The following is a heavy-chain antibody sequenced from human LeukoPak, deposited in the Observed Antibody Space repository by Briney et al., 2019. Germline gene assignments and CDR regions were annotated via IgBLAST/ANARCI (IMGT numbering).Heavy chain of an antibody. V-gene: IGHV3-7*01. CDR3: ARVGSGSSNAFDI. CDR1: GFTFSSYW. CDR2: IKQDGSEK. Sequence: PGGSLRLSCAASGFTFSSYWMSWVRQAPGKGLEWVANIKQDGSEKYYVDSVKGRFTISRDNAKNSLYPQMNSLRAEDTAVYYCARVGSGSSNAFDIRGQGTMVTVSS. J-gene: IGHJ3*02. D-gene: IGHD1-26*01.